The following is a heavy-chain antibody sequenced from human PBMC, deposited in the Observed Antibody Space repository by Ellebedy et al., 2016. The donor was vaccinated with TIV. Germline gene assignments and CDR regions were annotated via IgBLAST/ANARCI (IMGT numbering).Heavy chain of an antibody. CDR2: IGTAGDT. CDR3: ARLLHYYDSSGYYYWYFDL. D-gene: IGHD3-22*01. CDR1: GFTFSRYD. Sequence: GESLKISCAASGFTFSRYDMHWVRQATGKGLEWVSAIGTAGDTYYPGSVKGRFTISRENAKNSLYLQMNSLRAGDTAVYYCARLLHYYDSSGYYYWYFDLWGRGTLVTVSS. V-gene: IGHV3-13*01. J-gene: IGHJ2*01.